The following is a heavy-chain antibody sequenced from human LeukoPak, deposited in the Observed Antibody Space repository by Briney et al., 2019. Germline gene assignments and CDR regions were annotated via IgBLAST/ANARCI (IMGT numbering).Heavy chain of an antibody. D-gene: IGHD6-19*01. Sequence: SETLSLTCVVYGGSFSGYYWTWIRQPPGKGLEWIGEINHRGTTTYNPSLKSRVTISVDTPKNQFSLKLSSVTAADTAVYYCARELKTVAGTGYWGQGTLVTVSS. J-gene: IGHJ4*02. CDR1: GGSFSGYY. CDR2: INHRGTT. V-gene: IGHV4-34*01. CDR3: ARELKTVAGTGY.